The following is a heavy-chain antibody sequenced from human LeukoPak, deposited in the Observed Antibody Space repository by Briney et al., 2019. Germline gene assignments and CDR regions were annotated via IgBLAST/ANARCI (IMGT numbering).Heavy chain of an antibody. CDR1: GASISSTNNF. CDR3: ARALGYCSGGSCYSTWFDP. J-gene: IGHJ5*02. Sequence: SETLSLTCTVSGASISSTNNFWGWIRQTPGKGLEWIATIYYSVSTYYNPSLKSRLSISVDTSKNQFSLKLSSVAAADTAVYYCARALGYCSGGSCYSTWFDPWGQGTLVTVSS. V-gene: IGHV4-39*07. CDR2: IYYSVST. D-gene: IGHD2-15*01.